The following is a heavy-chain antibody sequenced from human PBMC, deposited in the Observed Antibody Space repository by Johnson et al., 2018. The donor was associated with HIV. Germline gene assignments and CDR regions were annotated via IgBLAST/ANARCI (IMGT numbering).Heavy chain of an antibody. CDR1: GFTFDDYA. V-gene: IGHV3-9*01. Sequence: VQLVESGGGVVQPGRSLRLSCAASGFTFDDYAMHWVRQAPGKGLEWVSGISWNSGSIGYVDSVKGRFTISRDNAKNSLYLQMNSLRAEDTAVYYCARVSTVTRYDAFDIWGQGTMVTVSS. D-gene: IGHD4-17*01. CDR3: ARVSTVTRYDAFDI. CDR2: ISWNSGSI. J-gene: IGHJ3*02.